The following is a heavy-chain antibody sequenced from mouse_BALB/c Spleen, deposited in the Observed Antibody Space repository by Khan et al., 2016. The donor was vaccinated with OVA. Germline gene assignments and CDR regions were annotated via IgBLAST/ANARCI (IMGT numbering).Heavy chain of an antibody. Sequence: VQLKESGPGLVKPSQSLSLTCTVTGHSITSDYAWNWFRQFPGNKLEWMGFISYCGNTKYNPSPKSRLSIIRDTSRNQFFLQLNSVTIEDSATYYGARIYGGDFDYWGQGTSLTVSS. CDR3: ARIYGGDFDY. CDR1: GHSITSDYA. V-gene: IGHV3-2*02. J-gene: IGHJ2*02. CDR2: ISYCGNT. D-gene: IGHD1-1*01.